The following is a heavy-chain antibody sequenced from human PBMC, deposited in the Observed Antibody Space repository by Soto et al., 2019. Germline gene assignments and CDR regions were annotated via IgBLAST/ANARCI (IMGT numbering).Heavy chain of an antibody. CDR1: GFTFSSYW. V-gene: IGHV3-74*01. J-gene: IGHJ6*03. Sequence: GGSLRLSCAASGFTFSSYWMHWVRQAPGKGLVWVSRINSDGSSTSYADSVKGRFTISRDNAKNTLYLQMNSLRAEDTAVYYCASLEGWFGEGYYYMDVWGKGTTVTVSS. D-gene: IGHD3-10*01. CDR2: INSDGSST. CDR3: ASLEGWFGEGYYYMDV.